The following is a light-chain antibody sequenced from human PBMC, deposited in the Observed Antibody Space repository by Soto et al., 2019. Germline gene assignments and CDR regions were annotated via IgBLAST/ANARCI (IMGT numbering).Light chain of an antibody. Sequence: EILMTQSPATLPVSPGERATLSCRASQSVSSNLAWYQRKPGQVPRLLIYATSARAPGVPARFSGSGSGTEFTLTIGSLQSEDFAIYYCQQHYDWPLTFGQGTKVEI. CDR1: QSVSSN. CDR2: ATS. CDR3: QQHYDWPLT. J-gene: IGKJ1*01. V-gene: IGKV3-15*01.